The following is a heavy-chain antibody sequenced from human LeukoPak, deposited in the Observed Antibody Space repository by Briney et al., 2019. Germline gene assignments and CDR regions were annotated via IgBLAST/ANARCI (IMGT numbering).Heavy chain of an antibody. D-gene: IGHD5-12*01. CDR3: ARDTYSGYGRFDY. V-gene: IGHV3-23*01. CDR2: FSGGSGGT. Sequence: KSGGSLRLSCAASGFTFSNYAMSWVRQAPGKGLEWVSAFSGGSGGTYYADSAKGRFTISRDNSKNTLYLQMNSLRAEDTAVYYCARDTYSGYGRFDYWGQGTLVTVSS. J-gene: IGHJ4*02. CDR1: GFTFSNYA.